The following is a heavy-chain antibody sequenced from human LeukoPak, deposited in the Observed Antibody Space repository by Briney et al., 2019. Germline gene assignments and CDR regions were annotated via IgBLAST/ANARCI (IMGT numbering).Heavy chain of an antibody. CDR2: IKQDGSEK. Sequence: GGSLRLSCAASGFTFSTYWMSWVRQAPGKGLEWVANIKQDGSEKYYVDSVKGRFTISRDNAKNSLYLQMNSLRAEDTAVYYCSRDWGGPAAAVVIDWGQGTLVTVSS. D-gene: IGHD6-13*01. CDR1: GFTFSTYW. V-gene: IGHV3-7*01. J-gene: IGHJ4*02. CDR3: SRDWGGPAAAVVID.